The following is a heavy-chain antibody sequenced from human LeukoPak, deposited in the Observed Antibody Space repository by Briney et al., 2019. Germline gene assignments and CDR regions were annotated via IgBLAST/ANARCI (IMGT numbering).Heavy chain of an antibody. CDR2: ISSDGSKN. Sequence: GRSLRLSCAATGFTFTNYAMHWVRQTPGKGLEWVALISSDGSKNIYADPVKGRFTVSRDNSKNTLYLQMNSLRAEDTAVYYCVKGLVQTTMSYSVDYWGQGALVTVSS. CDR3: VKGLVQTTMSYSVDY. J-gene: IGHJ4*02. V-gene: IGHV3-30*18. D-gene: IGHD1-1*01. CDR1: GFTFTNYA.